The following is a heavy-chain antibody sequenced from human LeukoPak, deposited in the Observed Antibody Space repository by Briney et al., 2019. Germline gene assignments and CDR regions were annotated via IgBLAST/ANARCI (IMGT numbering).Heavy chain of an antibody. V-gene: IGHV3-30*18. Sequence: GGSLRLSCAASGFTFSSYGMHWVRQAPGKGLEWVAVISYDGSNKYYADSAKGRFTISRDNSKNTLYLQMNSLRAEDTAVYYCAKDSLRYCSSTSCYTQIDYWGQGTLVTVSS. CDR1: GFTFSSYG. CDR3: AKDSLRYCSSTSCYTQIDY. CDR2: ISYDGSNK. J-gene: IGHJ4*02. D-gene: IGHD2-2*02.